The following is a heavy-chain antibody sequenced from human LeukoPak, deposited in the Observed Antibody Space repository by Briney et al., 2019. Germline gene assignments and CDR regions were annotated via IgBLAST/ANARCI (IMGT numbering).Heavy chain of an antibody. Sequence: GGSLRLSCAASGFTFSTYTMAWVRQAPGGGLEWVSGISGSGGSTYYADSVKGRFAISRDNSKSTLYLQMNSLRAEDTAVYYCSKDFGRHLGGPGYWGRGTLVTVSS. J-gene: IGHJ4*02. CDR3: SKDFGRHLGGPGY. CDR2: ISGSGGST. D-gene: IGHD3-10*01. V-gene: IGHV3-23*01. CDR1: GFTFSTYT.